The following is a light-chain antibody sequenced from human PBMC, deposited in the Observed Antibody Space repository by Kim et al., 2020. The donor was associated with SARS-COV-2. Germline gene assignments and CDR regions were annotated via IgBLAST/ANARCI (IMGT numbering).Light chain of an antibody. CDR3: NSRDSNDNVV. J-gene: IGLJ2*01. Sequence: PGQRVTISCSGSSSNIGSNTVNWYQQLPGTAPKLLIYSNNQRPSGVPDRFSGSKSGTSASLAISGLQSEDEADYYCNSRDSNDNVVFGGGTQLTVL. CDR1: SSNIGSNT. CDR2: SNN. V-gene: IGLV1-44*01.